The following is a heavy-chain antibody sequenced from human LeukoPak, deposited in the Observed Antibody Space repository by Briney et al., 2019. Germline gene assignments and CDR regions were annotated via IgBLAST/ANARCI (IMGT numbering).Heavy chain of an antibody. V-gene: IGHV3-7*01. CDR2: INQDGSEE. Sequence: GGSLRLSCAASGFTFSNYWMTWVRQAPGKGLEWVAHINQDGSEEHYMDSVRARFTISRDNAKNSLSLQMNSLRAEDTAVYYCVRGGGVSGYDLLDYWGQGTLVTVSS. D-gene: IGHD5-12*01. J-gene: IGHJ4*02. CDR1: GFTFSNYW. CDR3: VRGGGVSGYDLLDY.